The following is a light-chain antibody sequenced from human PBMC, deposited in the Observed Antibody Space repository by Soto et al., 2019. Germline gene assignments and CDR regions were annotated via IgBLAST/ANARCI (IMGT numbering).Light chain of an antibody. J-gene: IGLJ1*01. CDR1: SSDVGGHDY. Sequence: QSVLTQPASVSGSPGQSITISCSGTSSDVGGHDYVSWYQQHPGKAPKPTIFEVSRRPSGGSNRFSASKSGNTASLTLSGLQAEDEADYYCFSHSDSSTFYVVGSGTKVTVL. CDR3: FSHSDSSTFYV. CDR2: EVS. V-gene: IGLV2-14*01.